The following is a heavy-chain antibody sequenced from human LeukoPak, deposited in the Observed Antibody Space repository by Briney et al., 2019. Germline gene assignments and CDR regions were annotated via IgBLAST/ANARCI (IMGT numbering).Heavy chain of an antibody. J-gene: IGHJ4*02. CDR3: ARELYGDYSFDY. D-gene: IGHD4-17*01. CDR2: ISSGSSTI. Sequence: GESLRLSCAASGFTFSTYSMNWVRQAPGKGLEWVSYISSGSSTIYYADSVKGRFTISRDYAKNSLYLQMNSLRAEDTAVYYCARELYGDYSFDYWGQGTLVTVSS. CDR1: GFTFSTYS. V-gene: IGHV3-48*04.